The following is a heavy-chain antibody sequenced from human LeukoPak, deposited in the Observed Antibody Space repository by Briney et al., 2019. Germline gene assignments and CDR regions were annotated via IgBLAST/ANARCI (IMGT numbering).Heavy chain of an antibody. J-gene: IGHJ6*03. D-gene: IGHD2-2*01. CDR2: IRYDGFNK. CDR1: GFTFSSYG. Sequence: GGSLRLSCAASGFTFSSYGMHWVRQAPGKGLEWVAFIRYDGFNKDYADSVKGRFTISRDNSKNTLYLQMNSLRAEDTAVYYCAKGPVLGYCSSTSCPEDYYYYMDVWGKGTTVTISS. CDR3: AKGPVLGYCSSTSCPEDYYYYMDV. V-gene: IGHV3-30*02.